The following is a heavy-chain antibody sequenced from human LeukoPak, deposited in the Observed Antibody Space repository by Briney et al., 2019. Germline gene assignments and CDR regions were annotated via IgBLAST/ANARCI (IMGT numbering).Heavy chain of an antibody. CDR3: ARFDYGDYDDAFDI. Sequence: GGSLRLSCAASGFTFNNYWMSWVRQAPGKGLEWVANIKQDGSEKYYADSVKGRFTISRDNVKNSLYLQMNSLSAEGTAVYYCARFDYGDYDDAFDIWGQGTMVTVSS. V-gene: IGHV3-7*01. CDR2: IKQDGSEK. D-gene: IGHD4-17*01. CDR1: GFTFNNYW. J-gene: IGHJ3*02.